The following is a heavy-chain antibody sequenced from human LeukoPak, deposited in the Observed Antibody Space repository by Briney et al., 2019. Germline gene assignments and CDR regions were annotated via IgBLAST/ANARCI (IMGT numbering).Heavy chain of an antibody. J-gene: IGHJ4*02. Sequence: GASVKVSCKASGYTFTGYYMHWVRQAPGLGLEWMGWINPNGGDTNYAQKFQGRVTMTRDTSISTAYMELSRLRSDDTAVYYCAREQDIGMVSALDYWGQGTLVTVSS. CDR1: GYTFTGYY. CDR2: INPNGGDT. CDR3: AREQDIGMVSALDY. V-gene: IGHV1-2*02. D-gene: IGHD5-18*01.